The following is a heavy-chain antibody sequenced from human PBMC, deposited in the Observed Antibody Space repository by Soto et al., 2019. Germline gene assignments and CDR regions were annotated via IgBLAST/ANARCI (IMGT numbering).Heavy chain of an antibody. Sequence: GGSLRLSCAGSGFTFSSFDMHWVRQAPGKGLEYVSAMSSGGNTYYANSVRGRFTISRDNFKNTLYLQMGSLRPEDMAVYYCAREVGYCSGGRCPFDSWGQGTLVTVSS. CDR2: MSSGGNT. CDR1: GFTFSSFD. V-gene: IGHV3-64*01. D-gene: IGHD2-15*01. CDR3: AREVGYCSGGRCPFDS. J-gene: IGHJ4*02.